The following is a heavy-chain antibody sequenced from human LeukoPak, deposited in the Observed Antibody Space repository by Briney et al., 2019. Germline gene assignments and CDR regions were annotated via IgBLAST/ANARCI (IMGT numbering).Heavy chain of an antibody. V-gene: IGHV4-59*01. Sequence: SETLSLTCTVSGGSISSYYWSWIRQPPGKGLEWIGYIYYSGSTNYNPSLKSRVTISVDTSKNQFSLKLSSVTAADTAVYYCARHGRHLWFGDSHDYAFDVWGQGTMVTVSS. J-gene: IGHJ3*01. CDR3: ARHGRHLWFGDSHDYAFDV. CDR1: GGSISSYY. D-gene: IGHD3-10*01. CDR2: IYYSGST.